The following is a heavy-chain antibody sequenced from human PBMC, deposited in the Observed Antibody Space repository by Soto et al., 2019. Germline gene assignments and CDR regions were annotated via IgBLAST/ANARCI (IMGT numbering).Heavy chain of an antibody. V-gene: IGHV3-23*01. J-gene: IGHJ4*02. Sequence: EVQLWESGGGLVQPGGSLRLSCTASGLPHSSFAMMWVRQAPGKGLECVSGIYGSGGGIQYADSVKGRFTISRDNSKNTVYLQMTDLRADDTAVXXXXXDAVYNDGLWLMDHWGQGTQVTVSS. D-gene: IGHD2-21*01. CDR3: XXDAVYNDGLWLMDH. CDR2: IYGSGGGI. CDR1: GLPHSSFA.